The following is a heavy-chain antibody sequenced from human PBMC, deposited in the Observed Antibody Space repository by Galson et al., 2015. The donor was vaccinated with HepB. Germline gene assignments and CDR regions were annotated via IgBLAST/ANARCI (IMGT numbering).Heavy chain of an antibody. CDR1: GGSLSDYY. CDR3: AREIRDWFNP. J-gene: IGHJ5*02. CDR2: INYRGST. V-gene: IGHV4-34*01. Sequence: LSLTCTVYGGSLSDYYWSWIRQSPGKGLEWIGEINYRGSTNYNPSLKSRLTMSVDTSRNQFSLKLSSVTAADTAVFYCAREIRDWFNPWGQGTLVIVSS.